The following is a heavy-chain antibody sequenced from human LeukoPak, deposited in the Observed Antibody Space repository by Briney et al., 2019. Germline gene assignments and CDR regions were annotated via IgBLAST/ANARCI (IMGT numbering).Heavy chain of an antibody. D-gene: IGHD2-2*01. CDR3: TREVGTGFQVNYYYYMDV. CDR2: IHFSGST. Sequence: PSETLSLTCTVSGGSISSDYWSWFRPPPRKGLEWIGYIHFSGSTTYNPSLKSRVTISIDTSKNQFSLNLSSVTAADTAVYYCTREVGTGFQVNYYYYMDVWGKGTTVTVSS. CDR1: GGSISSDY. V-gene: IGHV4-59*01. J-gene: IGHJ6*03.